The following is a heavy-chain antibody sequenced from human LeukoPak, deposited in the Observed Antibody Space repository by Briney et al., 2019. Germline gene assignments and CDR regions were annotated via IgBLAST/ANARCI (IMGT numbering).Heavy chain of an antibody. J-gene: IGHJ5*02. V-gene: IGHV3-15*01. Sequence: PGGSLRLSCAASGFTFSNAWMSWVRQAPGKGLEWVGRIKTKTDGGTTDYAAPVKGRFTISRYDSKTTLYLQMNSLKTEDTAVYYCTTATLGYCINGVCERFDPWGQGTLVTVSS. D-gene: IGHD2-8*01. CDR3: TTATLGYCINGVCERFDP. CDR2: IKTKTDGGTT. CDR1: GFTFSNAW.